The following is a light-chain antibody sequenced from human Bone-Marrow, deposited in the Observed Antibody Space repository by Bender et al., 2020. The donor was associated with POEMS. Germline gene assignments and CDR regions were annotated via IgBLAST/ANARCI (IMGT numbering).Light chain of an antibody. V-gene: IGLV3-21*02. Sequence: SYVLTQPPSVSVAPGQTASITCGGNNIGVKNVHWYQQKPGQAPVLVVYDDSDRPSGVSNRFSGSKSGSTASLTISGLQAEDEADYFCCSYAGNRPLVFGGGTKLTVL. J-gene: IGLJ3*02. CDR1: NIGVKN. CDR2: DDS. CDR3: CSYAGNRPLV.